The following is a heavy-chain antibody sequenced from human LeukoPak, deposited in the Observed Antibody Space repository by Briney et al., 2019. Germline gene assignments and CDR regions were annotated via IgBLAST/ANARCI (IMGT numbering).Heavy chain of an antibody. CDR3: TLIQGWGPGSYYRDF. CDR1: GLSISNDW. J-gene: IGHJ4*02. CDR2: VKSKSAGETT. D-gene: IGHD3-10*01. Sequence: KSGGSLRLSCAASGLSISNDWMSWVRQAPGKGLEWVARVKSKSAGETTDYAAPVKGRFTISRDDSENTLYLQMNSLKTEDTAVYYCTLIQGWGPGSYYRDFWGQGTLVTVSS. V-gene: IGHV3-15*01.